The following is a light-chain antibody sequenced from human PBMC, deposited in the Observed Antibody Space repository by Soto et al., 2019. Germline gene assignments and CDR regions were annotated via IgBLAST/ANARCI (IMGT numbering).Light chain of an antibody. CDR2: AAS. CDR1: LPISNY. Sequence: DIEMPQSPSSLSASVRDGVRIAGRASLPISNYLAWYQQKPGKIPNLLIYAASTRATGFPARFSGSGSGTEFTLTISNLQSEDFAVYYCQQYNRWPRTFGQGTKVDIK. CDR3: QQYNRWPRT. J-gene: IGKJ1*01. V-gene: IGKV1-27*01.